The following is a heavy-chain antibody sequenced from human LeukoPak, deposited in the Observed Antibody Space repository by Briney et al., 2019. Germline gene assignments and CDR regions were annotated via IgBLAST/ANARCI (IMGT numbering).Heavy chain of an antibody. J-gene: IGHJ4*02. D-gene: IGHD3-22*01. Sequence: GGSLRLSCVASGFIVSSNYMSWVRQAPGKGLEWVSVIYSGGSTYYADSVKGRFTISRGNSKNTLHLQMNSLRAEDTAVYYCARGGVTLIVPIFWGQGTLVTVSS. CDR3: ARGGVTLIVPIF. CDR1: GFIVSSNY. V-gene: IGHV3-53*01. CDR2: IYSGGST.